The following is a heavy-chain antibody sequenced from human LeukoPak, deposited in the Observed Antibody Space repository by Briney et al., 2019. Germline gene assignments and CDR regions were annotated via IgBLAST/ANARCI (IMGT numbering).Heavy chain of an antibody. J-gene: IGHJ1*01. CDR3: ARDDSGSYFSRAEYFQH. CDR1: GFSFSSYW. V-gene: IGHV3-7*03. Sequence: GGSLRLSCAASGFSFSSYWMNWVRQAPGKGLEWVANMNQDGSEKNYVDSVKGRFTISRDNAKNSLYLQLNSLRAEDTAVYYCARDDSGSYFSRAEYFQHWGQGTLVTVSS. D-gene: IGHD1-26*01. CDR2: MNQDGSEK.